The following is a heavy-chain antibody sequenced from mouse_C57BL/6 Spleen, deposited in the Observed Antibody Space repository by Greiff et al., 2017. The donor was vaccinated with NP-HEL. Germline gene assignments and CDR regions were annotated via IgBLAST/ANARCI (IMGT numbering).Heavy chain of an antibody. J-gene: IGHJ4*01. V-gene: IGHV2-9-1*01. CDR1: GFSLTSYA. CDR3: ARNSYDGYYFYAMDY. D-gene: IGHD2-3*01. Sequence: VQLVESGPGLVAPSQSLSITCTVSGFSLTSYAISWVRQPPGKGLEWLGVIWTGGGTNYNSALKSRLSISKDNSKSQVFLKMNSLQTDDTARYYCARNSYDGYYFYAMDYWGQGTSVTVSS. CDR2: IWTGGGT.